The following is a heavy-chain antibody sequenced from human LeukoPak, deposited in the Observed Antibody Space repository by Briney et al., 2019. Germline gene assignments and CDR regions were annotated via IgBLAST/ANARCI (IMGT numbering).Heavy chain of an antibody. Sequence: GGSLRHSCAASGFTFNIYCMHWVRQGPGKGPMWVSRICPDGTGITYADSVKARFTISRDNARNMVYLQMSSLRGEDTAIYYCVRDFRSADYWGQGTLVTVSS. V-gene: IGHV3-74*01. J-gene: IGHJ4*02. CDR2: ICPDGTGI. CDR3: VRDFRSADY. CDR1: GFTFNIYC.